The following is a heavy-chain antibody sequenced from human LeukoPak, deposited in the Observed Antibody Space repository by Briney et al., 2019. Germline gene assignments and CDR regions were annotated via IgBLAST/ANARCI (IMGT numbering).Heavy chain of an antibody. Sequence: GGSLRLSCAASGFIFSDHFMAWVRQAPGKGLEWVALIKIDGRTYYPDSVKGRFTVSRDISRSMVYLQMNNLRVDDTAVYYCARHDYLGDWGQGTLVTVS. V-gene: IGHV3-53*01. CDR2: IKIDGRT. CDR1: GFIFSDHF. CDR3: ARHDYLGD. J-gene: IGHJ4*02.